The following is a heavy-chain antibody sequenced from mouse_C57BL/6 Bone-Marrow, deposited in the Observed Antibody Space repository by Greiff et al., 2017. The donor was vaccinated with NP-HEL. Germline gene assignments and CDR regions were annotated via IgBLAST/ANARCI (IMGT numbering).Heavy chain of an antibody. D-gene: IGHD1-1*01. Sequence: ESGPGLVKPSQSLSLTCSVTGYSITSGYYWNWIRQFPGNKLEWMGYISYDGSNNYNPSLKNRISITRDTSKNQFFLKLNSVTTEDTATYYCARVGTTVVATRDYAMDYWGQGTSVTVSS. J-gene: IGHJ4*01. CDR2: ISYDGSN. CDR3: ARVGTTVVATRDYAMDY. CDR1: GYSITSGYY. V-gene: IGHV3-6*01.